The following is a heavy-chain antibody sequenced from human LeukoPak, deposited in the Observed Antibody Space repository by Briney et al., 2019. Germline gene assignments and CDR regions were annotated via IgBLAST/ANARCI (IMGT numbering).Heavy chain of an antibody. CDR3: PRAPLREHDAFDI. CDR1: GFTFSDYY. V-gene: IGHV3-11*04. D-gene: IGHD1-26*01. Sequence: SGGSLRLSCAASGFTFSDYYMSWIRQAPGEGLEWASYISSSGSTIYYADSVRGGVTISRETAKSSRYLQMSSARAEDTAVYNCPRAPLREHDAFDIWGQGTMVTVSS. CDR2: ISSSGSTI. J-gene: IGHJ3*02.